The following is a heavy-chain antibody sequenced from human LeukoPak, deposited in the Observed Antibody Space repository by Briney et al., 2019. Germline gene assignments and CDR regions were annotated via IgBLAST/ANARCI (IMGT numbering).Heavy chain of an antibody. CDR2: INPSGGVT. CDR1: GYTFASHY. D-gene: IGHD3-22*01. V-gene: IGHV1-46*01. CDR3: ARAPDTSGYFAQPNFDY. Sequence: ASVKVSCKASGYTFASHYLHWVRQAPGQGLEWMGIINPSGGVTSSAQKFQGRVTVTRDTSLSTVFMELSSLTSEDTAVYYCARAPDTSGYFAQPNFDYWGQGTLVTVSS. J-gene: IGHJ4*02.